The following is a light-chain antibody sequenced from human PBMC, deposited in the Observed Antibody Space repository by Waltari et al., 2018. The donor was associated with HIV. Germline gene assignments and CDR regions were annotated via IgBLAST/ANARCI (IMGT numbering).Light chain of an antibody. J-gene: IGLJ1*01. CDR1: SSDVGGYNY. CDR3: SSYTSSSTLLYV. Sequence: QSALPQPASVSGSPGQSITISCTGTSSDVGGYNYASWYQQHPGKAPKLMIYEVSNRPSGVSNRFSGSKSGNTASLTISGLQAEDEADYYCSSYTSSSTLLYVFGTGTKVTVL. V-gene: IGLV2-14*01. CDR2: EVS.